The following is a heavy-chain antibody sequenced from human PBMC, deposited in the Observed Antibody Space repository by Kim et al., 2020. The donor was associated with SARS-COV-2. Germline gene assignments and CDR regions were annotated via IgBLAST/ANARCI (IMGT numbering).Heavy chain of an antibody. CDR3: SKGMVASVAGTFDY. V-gene: IGHV3-21*01. Sequence: EDSLKARFTISRDNAKNSLYLQMNSLRVEVTAVYYWSKGMVASVAGTFDYWGQGTLVTVSS. D-gene: IGHD6-19*01. J-gene: IGHJ4*02.